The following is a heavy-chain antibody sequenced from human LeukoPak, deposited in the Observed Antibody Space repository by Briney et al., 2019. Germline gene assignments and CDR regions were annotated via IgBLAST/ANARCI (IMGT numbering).Heavy chain of an antibody. CDR2: ISGSGGST. CDR1: GFTFSSYA. V-gene: IGHV3-23*01. CDR3: AKIRSTRLLSKNWFDP. J-gene: IGHJ5*02. Sequence: GGSLRLSCAASGFTFSSYAMSWVRQAPGKGLEWVSAISGSGGSTYYADSVKGRFTISRDNSKNTLYLQMNSLRAEDTAVYYCAKIRSTRLLSKNWFDPWGQGTLVTVSS. D-gene: IGHD2-2*01.